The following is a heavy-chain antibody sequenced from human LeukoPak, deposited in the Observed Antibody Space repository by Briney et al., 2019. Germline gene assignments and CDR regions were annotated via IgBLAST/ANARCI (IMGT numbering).Heavy chain of an antibody. CDR3: ARRGAYSPTDF. D-gene: IGHD5-18*01. Sequence: ASVKVSCKASGYTFTSYAMNWVRQAPGQGLEWMGWINTNTGNPTYAQGFTGRFVFSLDTSVSTAYLQWSSLKASDTAMYYCARRGAYSPTDFWGQGTLVTVSS. CDR1: GYTFTSYA. J-gene: IGHJ4*02. CDR2: INTNTGNP. V-gene: IGHV7-4-1*02.